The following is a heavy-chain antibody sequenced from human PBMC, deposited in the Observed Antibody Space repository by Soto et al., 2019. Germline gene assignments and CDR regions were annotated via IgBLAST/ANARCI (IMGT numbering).Heavy chain of an antibody. CDR2: IKPDGSAQ. D-gene: IGHD4-17*01. CDR3: TRERLDNY. Sequence: EVQVVESGGGLVQPGGSLRLSCAASGFTFSNLWMSWVRQAPVKGLEWVANIKPDGSAQYYVYSVKGRFTISRDNAKNSLYLQMNSRRVEDPAVYYCTRERLDNYWGQGTLVSVSS. V-gene: IGHV3-7*01. J-gene: IGHJ4*02. CDR1: GFTFSNLW.